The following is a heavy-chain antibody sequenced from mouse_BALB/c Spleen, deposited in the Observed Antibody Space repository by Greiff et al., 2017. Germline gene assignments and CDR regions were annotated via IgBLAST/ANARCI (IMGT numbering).Heavy chain of an antibody. J-gene: IGHJ4*01. CDR1: GYTFTSYW. CDR2: IYPGNSDT. V-gene: IGHV1-5*01. Sequence: EVQLQESGTVLARPGASVKMSCKASGYTFTSYWMHWVKQRPGQGLEWIGAIYPGNSDTSYNQKFKGKAKLTAVTSTSTAYMELSSLTNEDSAVYYCTRRDPYAMDYWGQGTSVTVSS. CDR3: TRRDPYAMDY.